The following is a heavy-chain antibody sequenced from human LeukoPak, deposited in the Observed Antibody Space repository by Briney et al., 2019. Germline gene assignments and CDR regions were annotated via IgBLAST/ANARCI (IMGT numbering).Heavy chain of an antibody. CDR3: ASADYDMAFDI. V-gene: IGHV4-31*03. CDR2: IYYSGST. CDR1: GGSISSGGYY. Sequence: SQTLSLTCTVSGGSISSGGYYWSWIRQHPAKRLEWIGHIYYSGSTDYNPSLKSRFTMSVDTSKNQFSLKLSSVTAADTAVYYCASADYDMAFDIWGQGTMVTVSS. J-gene: IGHJ3*02. D-gene: IGHD3-9*01.